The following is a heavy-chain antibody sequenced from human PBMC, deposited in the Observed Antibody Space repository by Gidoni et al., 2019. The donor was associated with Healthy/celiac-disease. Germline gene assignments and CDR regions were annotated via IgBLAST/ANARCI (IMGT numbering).Heavy chain of an antibody. CDR3: AREGTLATAAFDI. D-gene: IGHD2-15*01. V-gene: IGHV3-11*05. J-gene: IGHJ3*02. CDR1: GVTYSAYY. Sequence: QVQLVESGGGLVKPGGSLRLSCAASGVTYSAYYMSWIRPGPGKGLEWVSYISSSSSYTNYADSVKGRFTISRDNAKNSLYLQMNSLRAEDTAVYYCAREGTLATAAFDIWGQGTMVTVSS. CDR2: ISSSSSYT.